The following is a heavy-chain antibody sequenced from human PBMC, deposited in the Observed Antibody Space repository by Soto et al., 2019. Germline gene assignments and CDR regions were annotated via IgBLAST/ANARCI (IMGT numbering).Heavy chain of an antibody. CDR2: FDPEDGET. V-gene: IGHV1-24*01. Sequence: ASVKVSCKVSGYTLTGLSMHWVRQAPGKGLEWMGGFDPEDGETIYAQKFQGRVTMTEDTSTDTAYMELSSLRSEDTAVYYCATSPIAVAGTYFDYWGQGTLVTVSS. CDR1: GYTLTGLS. CDR3: ATSPIAVAGTYFDY. D-gene: IGHD6-19*01. J-gene: IGHJ4*02.